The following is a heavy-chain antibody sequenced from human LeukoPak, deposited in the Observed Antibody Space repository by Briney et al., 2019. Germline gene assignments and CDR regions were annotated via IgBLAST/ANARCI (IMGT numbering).Heavy chain of an antibody. CDR1: GGSVSSSRPY. V-gene: IGHV4-39*02. Sequence: PSETLSLTCTVSGGSVSSSRPYWGWLRHSRGKGLEWIGSVYYVGNAYYRPSLLSRATITIDTSKTHISLRLTSVTATDTGIYYCATHDEGSYFETWGQGALVTVSS. D-gene: IGHD3-10*01. J-gene: IGHJ5*02. CDR2: VYYVGNA. CDR3: ATHDEGSYFET.